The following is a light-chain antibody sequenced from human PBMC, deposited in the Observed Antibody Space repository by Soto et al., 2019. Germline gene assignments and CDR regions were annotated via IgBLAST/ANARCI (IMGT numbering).Light chain of an antibody. CDR2: DVS. CDR1: SSDVGGYNS. Sequence: QSASVSGSPGQSITISCTGSSSDVGGYNSVSWCQQHPGKAPKVMIYDVSNRPSGISDRFSGSKSGNTASLTISGLQAEDEADYYCSSYTTSNTVLFGGGTKVTVL. J-gene: IGLJ2*01. V-gene: IGLV2-14*01. CDR3: SSYTTSNTVL.